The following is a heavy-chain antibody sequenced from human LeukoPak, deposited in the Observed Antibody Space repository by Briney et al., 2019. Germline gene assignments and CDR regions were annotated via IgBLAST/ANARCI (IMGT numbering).Heavy chain of an antibody. J-gene: IGHJ4*02. CDR3: ARVVPAAIPDY. D-gene: IGHD2-2*02. Sequence: GGSLRLSCAASGFTFSVYSMNWVRQAPGKGLEWVSSISSSSSYIYYADSVKGRFTISRDNAKNSLYLQMNSLRAEDTAVYYCARVVPAAIPDYWGQGTLVTVSS. V-gene: IGHV3-21*01. CDR1: GFTFSVYS. CDR2: ISSSSSYI.